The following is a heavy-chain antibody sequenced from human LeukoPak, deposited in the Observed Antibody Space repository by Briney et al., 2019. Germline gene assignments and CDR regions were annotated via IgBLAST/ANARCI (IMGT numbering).Heavy chain of an antibody. CDR3: ARVTDWNDLDY. Sequence: SETLSLTCTVSGYSISNGYYWGWIRQPPGKGLEWVGSIYHRGSTYYNPSLNSRVTISVDTSKNQFSLKLSSVTAADTAVYYCARVTDWNDLDYWGQGTLVTVSS. V-gene: IGHV4-38-2*02. J-gene: IGHJ4*02. CDR2: IYHRGST. CDR1: GYSISNGYY. D-gene: IGHD1-1*01.